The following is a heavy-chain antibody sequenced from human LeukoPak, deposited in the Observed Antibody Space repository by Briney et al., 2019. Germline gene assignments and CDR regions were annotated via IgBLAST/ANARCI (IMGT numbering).Heavy chain of an antibody. J-gene: IGHJ6*03. CDR1: GFSFSDYS. V-gene: IGHV3-48*01. CDR2: ISSTSSTI. Sequence: GGSLRLSCAASGFSFSDYSMNWVRQAPGKGLEWISYISSTSSTIKYADSVKGRFSVSRDNAKKSLFLQMNSLRGEDTALYYCAKRGVERVGDYHYYYYLDVWGKGTTVTVSS. CDR3: AKRGVERVGDYHYYYYLDV. D-gene: IGHD1-1*01.